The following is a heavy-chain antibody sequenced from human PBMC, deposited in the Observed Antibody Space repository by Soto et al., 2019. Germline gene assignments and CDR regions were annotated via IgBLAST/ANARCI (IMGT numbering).Heavy chain of an antibody. CDR2: ISGSGGST. V-gene: IGHV3-23*01. Sequence: GGSLRLSCAASGFTFSSYAMSWVRQAPGKGLEWVSAISGSGGSTYYADSVKGRFTISRDNSKNTLYLQMNSLRAEDTAVYYCAKGSITMVRGVPFYYYMDVWGKGTTVTVSS. CDR3: AKGSITMVRGVPFYYYMDV. CDR1: GFTFSSYA. J-gene: IGHJ6*03. D-gene: IGHD3-10*01.